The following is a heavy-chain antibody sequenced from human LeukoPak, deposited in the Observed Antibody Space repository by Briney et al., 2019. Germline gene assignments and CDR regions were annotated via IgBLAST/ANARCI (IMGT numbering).Heavy chain of an antibody. V-gene: IGHV1-8*01. CDR1: GYTFTSYD. J-gene: IGHJ4*02. Sequence: ASVKVSCKVSGYTFTSYDINWVRQAAGHGLEWVGWMNPNSGNTGYTPKFQGRVTMTRNTSISTAYMELSSLRSEDTAVYYCARLVGVASHLHPDRRSSVTSSVEDYWGQGTLVTVSS. D-gene: IGHD2-2*01. CDR3: ARLVGVASHLHPDRRSSVTSSVEDY. CDR2: MNPNSGNT.